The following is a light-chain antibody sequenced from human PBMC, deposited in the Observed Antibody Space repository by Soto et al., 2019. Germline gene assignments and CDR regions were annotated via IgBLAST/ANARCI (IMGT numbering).Light chain of an antibody. CDR3: QKYNSAPLT. V-gene: IGKV1-27*01. CDR1: QDISNF. CDR2: AAS. J-gene: IGKJ3*01. Sequence: DIQMTQSPSSLSASIGDRVTITCRASQDISNFLAWYRQKPGKVPNLLIYAASTLQAGVPSRFNGSGSATDFTLTISSLRPDDVATYYCQKYNSAPLTFGPGTKVDIK.